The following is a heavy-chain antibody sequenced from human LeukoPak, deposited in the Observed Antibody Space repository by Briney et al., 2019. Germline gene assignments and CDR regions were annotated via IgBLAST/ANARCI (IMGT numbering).Heavy chain of an antibody. V-gene: IGHV4-39*07. Sequence: SETLSLTCTVSGGSISSSSHSWGWIRQSPGKGLEWIGSIYYSGSTFYNPSLKSRVTISVDTSKNQFSLKLSSVTAADTAVYYCARRVRTRRGWFDPWGQGTLVTVSS. D-gene: IGHD3-10*01. CDR2: IYYSGST. J-gene: IGHJ5*02. CDR3: ARRVRTRRGWFDP. CDR1: GGSISSSSHS.